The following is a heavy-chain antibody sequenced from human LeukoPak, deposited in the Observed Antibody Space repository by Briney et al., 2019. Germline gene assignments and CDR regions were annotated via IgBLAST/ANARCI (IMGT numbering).Heavy chain of an antibody. Sequence: SETLSLTCTVSGASISSSGYYWGWIRQPPGKGLEWIASTSYGGKTYSNPSLKSRVTISVDTSKNQFSLRVTSVTAPDTAVYYCAKYQTGTMFASWGQGTLVTVSS. J-gene: IGHJ4*02. V-gene: IGHV4-39*01. CDR1: GASISSSGYY. D-gene: IGHD1-1*01. CDR2: TSYGGKT. CDR3: AKYQTGTMFAS.